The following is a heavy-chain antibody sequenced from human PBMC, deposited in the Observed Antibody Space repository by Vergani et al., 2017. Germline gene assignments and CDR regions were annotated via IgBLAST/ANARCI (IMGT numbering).Heavy chain of an antibody. J-gene: IGHJ4*02. V-gene: IGHV4-39*07. D-gene: IGHD3-22*01. CDR2: IYYSGST. CDR1: GGSISSSSYY. Sequence: QLQLQESGPGLVKPSETLSLTCTVSGGSISSSSYYWGWIRQPPGKGLEWIGSIYYSGSTYYNPSLKSRVTISVDTSKNQFSLKLSSVTAADTAVYYCARGLQMTMRVVAMGFDYWGQGTLVTVSS. CDR3: ARGLQMTMRVVAMGFDY.